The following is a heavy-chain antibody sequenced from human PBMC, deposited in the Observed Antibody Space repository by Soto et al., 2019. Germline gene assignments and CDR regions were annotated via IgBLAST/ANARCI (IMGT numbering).Heavy chain of an antibody. CDR1: GYTFTSYA. V-gene: IGHV1-3*01. J-gene: IGHJ4*02. D-gene: IGHD6-19*01. CDR3: ARDLAGIAVAGAFDY. CDR2: INAGNGNT. Sequence: QVQLVQSGAEVKKPGASVKVSCKASGYTFTSYAMHWVRQAPGQRLEWMGWINAGNGNTKYSQKFQGRVTITRDTSASTAYMELSSLRSEHTAVYYCARDLAGIAVAGAFDYWGQGTLVTVSS.